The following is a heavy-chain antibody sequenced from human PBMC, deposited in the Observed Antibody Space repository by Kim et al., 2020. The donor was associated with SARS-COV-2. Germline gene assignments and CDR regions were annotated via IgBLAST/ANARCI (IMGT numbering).Heavy chain of an antibody. CDR2: STI. J-gene: IGHJ6*02. CDR3: AAFGEDGMDV. V-gene: IGHV3-48*01. Sequence: STIYYADAVRGRFTIARDNAKNSLYRQMNSLRAEDTAVYYCAAFGEDGMDVWGQGTTVTVSS. D-gene: IGHD3-10*01.